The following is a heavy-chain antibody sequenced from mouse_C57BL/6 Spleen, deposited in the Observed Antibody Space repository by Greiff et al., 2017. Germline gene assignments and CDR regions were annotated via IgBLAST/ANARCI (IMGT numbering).Heavy chain of an antibody. D-gene: IGHD1-1*01. CDR2: IRSGGST. Sequence: QVQLQQSGPGLVQPSQSLSITCTVSGFSLTSYGVHWVRQSPGKGLEWLGVIRSGGSTDYNAAFISRLSISKDNSKSQVFFKMNSLQADGTAIYYCASCSSYDAMDYWGQGTSVTVSS. J-gene: IGHJ4*01. V-gene: IGHV2-2*01. CDR3: ASCSSYDAMDY. CDR1: GFSLTSYG.